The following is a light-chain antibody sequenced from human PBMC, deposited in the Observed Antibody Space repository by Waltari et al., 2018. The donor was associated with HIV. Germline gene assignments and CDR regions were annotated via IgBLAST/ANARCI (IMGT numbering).Light chain of an antibody. CDR1: QSVRSAS. Sequence: ELVLTQSPGTLSLSPGARAILSCRASQSVRSASLAWYQQKPGQAPRLLIYGASSRAPGIPDRFSGSGAVTDFILTISRLEPEDCAVYYCQQYAASPLTFGGGTKVEIK. CDR3: QQYAASPLT. V-gene: IGKV3-20*01. J-gene: IGKJ4*01. CDR2: GAS.